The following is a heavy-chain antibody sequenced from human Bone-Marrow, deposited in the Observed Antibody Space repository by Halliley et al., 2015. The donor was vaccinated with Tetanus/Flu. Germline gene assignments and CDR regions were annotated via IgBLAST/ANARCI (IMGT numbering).Heavy chain of an antibody. Sequence: KGLEWVANIGQYGSERNYVDSVKVRFTISRDNAKNSLYLQMNSLTVGDTAVYYCAAGTGLTSEYWGQGTLFTVSS. V-gene: IGHV3-7*03. CDR2: IGQYGSER. CDR3: AAGTGLTSEY. J-gene: IGHJ4*02. D-gene: IGHD1-1*01.